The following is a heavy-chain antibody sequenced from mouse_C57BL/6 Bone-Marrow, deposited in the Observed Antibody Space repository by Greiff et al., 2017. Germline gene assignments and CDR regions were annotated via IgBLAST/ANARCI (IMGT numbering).Heavy chain of an antibody. Sequence: QVQLQQPGAELVKPGASVKLSCKASGYTFTSYWMHWVKQRPGQGLAWIGMIHPNSGSTNYNEKFKSKATLTVDKSSSTAYMQLSSLTSEDSAVYYCARSRVLLCDYWGQGTTLTVAS. CDR2: IHPNSGST. J-gene: IGHJ2*01. CDR3: ARSRVLLCDY. V-gene: IGHV1-64*01. CDR1: GYTFTSYW. D-gene: IGHD2-1*01.